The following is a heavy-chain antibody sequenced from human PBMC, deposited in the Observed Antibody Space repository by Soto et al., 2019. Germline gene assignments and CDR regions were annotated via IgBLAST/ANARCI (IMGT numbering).Heavy chain of an antibody. CDR1: GFTFSSYG. CDR2: IWYDGSNK. Sequence: QVQLVESGGGVVQPGRSLRLSCAASGFTFSSYGMHWVRQAPGKGLEWVAVIWYDGSNKCYADSVKGRLTISRDNSKNXLYLQMYSLRAEETAVYYCARDGVASRYYCFGMDVWGQGTTVTVSS. V-gene: IGHV3-33*01. D-gene: IGHD3-3*01. CDR3: ARDGVASRYYCFGMDV. J-gene: IGHJ6*02.